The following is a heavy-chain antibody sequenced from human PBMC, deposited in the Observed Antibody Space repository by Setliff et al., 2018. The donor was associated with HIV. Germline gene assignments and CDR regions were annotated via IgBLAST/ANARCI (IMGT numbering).Heavy chain of an antibody. Sequence: TLSLTCTVSGGSISNYYWSWIRQPPGKGLQWIGYIYYSGSTNYNPSLKSRVTISVDTSKNQFSLNLTSVTAADTAVYYCARSKTFYDFWGGYYTHGAFKIWGLGTMVTVSS. D-gene: IGHD3-3*01. CDR1: GGSISNYY. CDR2: IYYSGST. CDR3: ARSKTFYDFWGGYYTHGAFKI. V-gene: IGHV4-59*12. J-gene: IGHJ3*02.